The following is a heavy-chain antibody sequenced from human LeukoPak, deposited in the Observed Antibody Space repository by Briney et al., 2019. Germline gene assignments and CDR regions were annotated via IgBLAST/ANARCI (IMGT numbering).Heavy chain of an antibody. D-gene: IGHD1-7*01. J-gene: IGHJ4*02. V-gene: IGHV5-51*01. CDR2: IYPGDSDT. Sequence: GESLKISCKGSGYSFTNYWIGWVGQMPGKGLEWMGIIYPGDSDTRYSPSFQGQVTISADKSISTAYLQWSSLKASDTAMYYCARFFWVTGTTTFDYWGQGTLVTVSS. CDR1: GYSFTNYW. CDR3: ARFFWVTGTTTFDY.